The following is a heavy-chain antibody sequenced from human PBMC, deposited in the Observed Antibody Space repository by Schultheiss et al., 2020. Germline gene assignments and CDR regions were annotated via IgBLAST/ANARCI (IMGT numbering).Heavy chain of an antibody. CDR2: IYYSGST. D-gene: IGHD1-26*01. V-gene: IGHV4-39*07. J-gene: IGHJ4*02. CDR3: ARGRFLIRSGSYYFDY. Sequence: SQTLSLTCTVSGGSISSSSYYWGWIRQPPGKGLEWIGSIYYSGSTYYNPSLKSRVTISVDTSKNQFSLKLSSVTAADTAVYYCARGRFLIRSGSYYFDYWGQGTLVTVSS. CDR1: GGSISSSSYY.